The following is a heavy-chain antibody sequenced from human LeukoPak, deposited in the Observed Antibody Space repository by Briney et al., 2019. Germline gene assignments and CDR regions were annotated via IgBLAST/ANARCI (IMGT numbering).Heavy chain of an antibody. Sequence: GGSLRLSCAASGFTFSSYSMNWVRQAPGKGLEWVSSISSSSSYIYYADSVKGRFTISRDNAKNSLYLQMNSLRAEDTAVYYCARVPGAGSSGYYFDYWGQGTLVTVSS. V-gene: IGHV3-21*01. D-gene: IGHD3-22*01. CDR1: GFTFSSYS. CDR2: ISSSSSYI. J-gene: IGHJ4*02. CDR3: ARVPGAGSSGYYFDY.